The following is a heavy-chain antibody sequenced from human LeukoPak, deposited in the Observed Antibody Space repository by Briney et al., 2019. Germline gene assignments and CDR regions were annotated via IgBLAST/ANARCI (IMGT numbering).Heavy chain of an antibody. Sequence: GGSLRLSCAASGFTSSSYAMSWVRQAPGKGLEWVSAISGSGGNTYYADSVKGRFTISRDNAKNTLYLQMNSLRAEDTAVYYCARNTRTSFDIWGQGTLVTVSS. CDR1: GFTSSSYA. J-gene: IGHJ4*02. D-gene: IGHD2-2*01. V-gene: IGHV3-23*01. CDR2: ISGSGGNT. CDR3: ARNTRTSFDI.